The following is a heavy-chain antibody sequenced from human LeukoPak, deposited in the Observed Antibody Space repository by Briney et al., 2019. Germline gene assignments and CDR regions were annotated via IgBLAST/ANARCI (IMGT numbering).Heavy chain of an antibody. V-gene: IGHV3-23*01. D-gene: IGHD5-12*01. CDR3: AKDQAWLRFDY. CDR2: IIASGSST. Sequence: GGSLRLSCAASGFTFSSYAMTWVRQAPGKGLEGVSVIIASGSSTYYADSVKGRFTISRDNSKNTRYLQMNSLGAEDTAVYYCAKDQAWLRFDYWGQGTLVTVSS. J-gene: IGHJ4*02. CDR1: GFTFSSYA.